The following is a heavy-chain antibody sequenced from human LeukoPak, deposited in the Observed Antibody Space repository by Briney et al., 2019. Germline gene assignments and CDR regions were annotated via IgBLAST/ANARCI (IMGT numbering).Heavy chain of an antibody. Sequence: ASVKVSRKASGYTFTSYGISWVRQAPGQGLEWMGWISAYNGNTNYAHKLQGRVTMTTDTSTSTAYMELRSLRSDDTAVYYCAREDYGSGSYYNSNPDYYYYGMDVWGQGTTVTVSS. CDR2: ISAYNGNT. J-gene: IGHJ6*02. D-gene: IGHD3-10*01. CDR3: AREDYGSGSYYNSNPDYYYYGMDV. CDR1: GYTFTSYG. V-gene: IGHV1-18*01.